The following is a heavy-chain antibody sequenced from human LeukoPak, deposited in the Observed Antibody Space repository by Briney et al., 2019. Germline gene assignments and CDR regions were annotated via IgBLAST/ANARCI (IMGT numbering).Heavy chain of an antibody. V-gene: IGHV1-46*01. CDR2: INPSGGST. J-gene: IGHJ5*02. CDR1: GYTFTSYY. D-gene: IGHD3-3*01. CDR3: ARGVQAGFLEWLSRFDP. Sequence: GASVKVSRKASGYTFTSYYMHWVRQAPGQGLEWMGIINPSGGSTSYAQKFQGRVTMTRDTSTSTVYMELSSLRSEDTAVYYCARGVQAGFLEWLSRFDPWGQGTLVTVSS.